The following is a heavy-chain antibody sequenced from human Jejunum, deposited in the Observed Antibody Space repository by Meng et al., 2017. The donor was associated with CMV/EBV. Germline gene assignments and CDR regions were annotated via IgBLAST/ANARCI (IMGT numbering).Heavy chain of an antibody. Sequence: CKTSGFNFTSYGFGWVRQAPGQGLEYMGWISAHNGKTHYLQTLQNRFTMTTDPSTNTAYLDLWSLRSDDTAVYYCARWGPLWPPYFDYWGQGTLVTVSS. CDR2: ISAHNGKT. J-gene: IGHJ4*01. V-gene: IGHV1-18*01. CDR1: GFNFTSYG. CDR3: ARWGPLWPPYFDY. D-gene: IGHD7-27*01.